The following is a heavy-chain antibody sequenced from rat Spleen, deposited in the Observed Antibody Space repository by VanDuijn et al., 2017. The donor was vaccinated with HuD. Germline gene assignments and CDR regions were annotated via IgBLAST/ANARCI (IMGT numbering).Heavy chain of an antibody. V-gene: IGHV5S10*01. CDR2: IIYDGTRT. CDR1: GFTFSDYN. Sequence: EVQLVESGGGLVQPGRSLTLSCAASGFTFSDYNMAWVRQAPKKGLEWVATIIYDGTRTYYRDSVKGRFTVSRDNAKSTLNLQMDSLRSEDTATYYCSTAGSGLDYYYAGGFDYWGQGVMVTVSS. D-gene: IGHD1-6*01. J-gene: IGHJ2*01. CDR3: STAGSGLDYYYAGGFDY.